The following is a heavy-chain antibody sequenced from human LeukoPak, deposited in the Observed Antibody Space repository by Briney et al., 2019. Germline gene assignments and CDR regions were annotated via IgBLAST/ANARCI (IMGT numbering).Heavy chain of an antibody. Sequence: GGSLRLSCAASGFTFSSYWMSWLRQAPGKGLEWVANINQDGSAKDYGGSVKGRFTISRDNAKNSLYLQMNSLRAEDTAVYFCASAPNENYFDFWGQGTLVTVSS. CDR2: INQDGSAK. V-gene: IGHV3-7*01. J-gene: IGHJ4*02. CDR3: ASAPNENYFDF. CDR1: GFTFSSYW.